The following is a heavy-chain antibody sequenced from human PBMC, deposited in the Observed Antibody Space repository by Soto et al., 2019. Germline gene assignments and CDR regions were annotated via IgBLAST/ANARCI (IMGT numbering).Heavy chain of an antibody. CDR2: ISSSGSTI. V-gene: IGHV3-11*01. D-gene: IGHD1-20*01. J-gene: IGHJ6*02. CDR1: GFTFSDYY. CDR3: ARAPLTGTTYYYYYGMDV. Sequence: QVQLVESGGGLVKPGGSLRLSCAASGFTFSDYYMSWIRQAPGKGLEWVSYISSSGSTIYYADSVKGRFTISRDNAKNSLYLQMNSLRAEDPAVYYCARAPLTGTTYYYYYGMDVWGQGTTVTVSS.